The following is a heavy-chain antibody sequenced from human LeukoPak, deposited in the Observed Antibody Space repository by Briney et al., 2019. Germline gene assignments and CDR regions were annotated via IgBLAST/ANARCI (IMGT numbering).Heavy chain of an antibody. V-gene: IGHV3-30*03. CDR3: ARARASGRSGFDY. Sequence: GGSLRLSCAASGFTFSSYGMHWVRQAPGKGPEWVAVISYDGSNKYYADSVKGRFTISRDNAKNSLDLQMNSLRDEDTAVYYCARARASGRSGFDYWGQGTLVTVSS. CDR1: GFTFSSYG. D-gene: IGHD2-15*01. CDR2: ISYDGSNK. J-gene: IGHJ4*02.